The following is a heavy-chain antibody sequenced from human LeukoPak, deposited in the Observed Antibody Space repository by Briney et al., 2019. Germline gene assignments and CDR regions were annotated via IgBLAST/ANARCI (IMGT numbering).Heavy chain of an antibody. CDR1: GYTFTSYY. J-gene: IGHJ6*03. CDR3: ARVGPPYCSGGSCYFGVPMDV. V-gene: IGHV1-46*01. Sequence: GASVKVSCKASGYTFTSYYMHWVRQAPGQGPEWMGIINPRGGSTDYAQKFQGRVTMTSDMSTSTVYMELSSLRSEDTAVYYCARVGPPYCSGGSCYFGVPMDVWGKGTTVTVSS. D-gene: IGHD2-15*01. CDR2: INPRGGST.